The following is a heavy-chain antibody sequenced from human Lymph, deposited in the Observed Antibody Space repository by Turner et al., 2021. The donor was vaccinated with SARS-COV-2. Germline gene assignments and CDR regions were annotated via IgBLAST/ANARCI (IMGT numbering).Heavy chain of an antibody. V-gene: IGHV3-15*01. Sequence: EVQLVESGGGLVKPGGSLRLSCAASGFTFSYAWMTWVRQAPGKGLEWVGRIKSKTDGGTTDYAAPVKGRFTISRDDSKNTLCLQMNSLKTEDTAVYFCTTGWFTGTYGDYFDYWGQGTLVTVSS. J-gene: IGHJ4*02. CDR2: IKSKTDGGTT. D-gene: IGHD1-7*01. CDR1: GFTFSYAW. CDR3: TTGWFTGTYGDYFDY.